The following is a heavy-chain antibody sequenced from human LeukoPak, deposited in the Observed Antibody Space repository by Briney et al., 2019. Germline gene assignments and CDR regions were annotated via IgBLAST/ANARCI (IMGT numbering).Heavy chain of an antibody. V-gene: IGHV3-64D*06. CDR1: GFTFSSYA. CDR3: ARRYSSGWYNYYYYYGMDV. D-gene: IGHD6-19*01. CDR2: ISSNGGST. Sequence: GGSLRLSCSASGFTFSSYAMHWVRQAPGKGLEYVSAISSNGGSTYYADSVKGRFTISRDNSKNTLYLQMSSLRAEDTAVYYCARRYSSGWYNYYYYYGMDVWGQGTTVTVSS. J-gene: IGHJ6*02.